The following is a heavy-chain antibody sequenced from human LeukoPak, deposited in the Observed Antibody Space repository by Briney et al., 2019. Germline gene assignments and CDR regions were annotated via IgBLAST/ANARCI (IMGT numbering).Heavy chain of an antibody. CDR2: IYTSGST. J-gene: IGHJ4*02. Sequence: SETLSLTCTVSGGSISSYYWSWIRQPAGKGLEWIGRIYTSGSTNYNPSLKSRVTMSVDTSKNQFPLKLSSVTAADTAVYYCAGGYYYDSSGYRFDYWGQGTLVTVSS. CDR1: GGSISSYY. CDR3: AGGYYYDSSGYRFDY. D-gene: IGHD3-22*01. V-gene: IGHV4-4*07.